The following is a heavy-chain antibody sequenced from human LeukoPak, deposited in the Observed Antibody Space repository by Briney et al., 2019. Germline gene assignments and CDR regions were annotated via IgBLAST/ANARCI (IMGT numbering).Heavy chain of an antibody. CDR1: GGSFSGYY. CDR3: ARLSHHYYYDSSDPFDY. CDR2: INHSGST. J-gene: IGHJ4*02. V-gene: IGHV4-34*01. Sequence: SETLSLTCAVYGGSFSGYYWSWIRQPPGKGLEWIGEINHSGSTNYNPSLKSRVTISVDTSKNQFSLKLSSVTAADTAVYYCARLSHHYYYDSSDPFDYWGQGTLVTVSS. D-gene: IGHD3-22*01.